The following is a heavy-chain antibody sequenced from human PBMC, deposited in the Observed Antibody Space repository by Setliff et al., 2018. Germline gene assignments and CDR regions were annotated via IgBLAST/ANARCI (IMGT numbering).Heavy chain of an antibody. CDR2: IYSSGNI. CDR3: ARQRRIWNDLDYFDY. CDR1: GDSFSDYY. D-gene: IGHD1-1*01. J-gene: IGHJ4*02. V-gene: IGHV4-59*10. Sequence: SETLSLTCAVYGDSFSDYYWSWIRQPAGKGLEWIGHIYSSGNINYNPSLVSRVTISIDTSKSQFSLRLGSVTAADTAVYYCARQRRIWNDLDYFDYWGQGTLVTVS.